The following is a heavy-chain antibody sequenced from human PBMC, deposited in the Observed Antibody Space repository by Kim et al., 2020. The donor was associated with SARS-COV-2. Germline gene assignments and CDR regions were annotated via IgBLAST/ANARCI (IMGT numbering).Heavy chain of an antibody. CDR1: GGSLSSSSYY. CDR2: AYYIGNT. Sequence: SETLSLTCTVSGGSLSSSSYYWGWIRQPPGKGLEWIGTAYYIGNTYYNPSLKSRVTISLDTSKNQFSLKLGSVTAADTAVYYCARNQRYSSGWYVAFYY. CDR3: ARNQRYSSGWYVAFYY. V-gene: IGHV4-39*01. D-gene: IGHD6-19*01. J-gene: IGHJ6*01.